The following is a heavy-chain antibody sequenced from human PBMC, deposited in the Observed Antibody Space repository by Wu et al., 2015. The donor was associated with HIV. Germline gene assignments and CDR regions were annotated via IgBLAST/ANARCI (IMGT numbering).Heavy chain of an antibody. J-gene: IGHJ5*02. V-gene: IGHV1-2*02. D-gene: IGHD6-19*01. CDR2: INPNSGGT. Sequence: QVQLVQSGAEVKKPGASVKVSCKASGYTFTGYYMHWVRQAPGQGLEWMGWINPNSGGTNYAQKFQGRVTMTRDTSISTAYMELSRLRSDDTAVYYCASSKRYSSGWYEDWFDPWGQGTLVTVSS. CDR1: GYTFTGYY. CDR3: ASSKRYSSGWYEDWFDP.